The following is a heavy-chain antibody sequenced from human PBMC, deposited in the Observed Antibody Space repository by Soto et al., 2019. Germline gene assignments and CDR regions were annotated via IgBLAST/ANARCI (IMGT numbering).Heavy chain of an antibody. CDR1: GFTFSSDW. CDR2: IKQDGSEK. D-gene: IGHD1-26*01. J-gene: IGHJ4*02. Sequence: PGGSLRLSCAASGFTFSSDWMSWVRQAPGKGLEWVANIKQDGSEKYYVDSVKGRFTISRDNAKNSLYLQMNSLRAEDTAVYYCARGGSSDYWGQGTLVTVSS. CDR3: ARGGSSDY. V-gene: IGHV3-7*01.